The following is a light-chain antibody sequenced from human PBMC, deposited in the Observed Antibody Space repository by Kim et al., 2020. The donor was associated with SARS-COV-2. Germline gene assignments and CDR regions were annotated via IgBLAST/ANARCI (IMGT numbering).Light chain of an antibody. CDR3: AAWDSSLSVVL. V-gene: IGLV1-51*01. Sequence: GRTVILSCSGSSSNIQFNFVSWYRQFPRTAPKLVIFDNDKRPSGIPDRFSASKSGTSATLAITGLQTGDEADYYCAAWDSSLSVVLFGGGTQLTVL. CDR2: DND. CDR1: SSNIQFNF. J-gene: IGLJ2*01.